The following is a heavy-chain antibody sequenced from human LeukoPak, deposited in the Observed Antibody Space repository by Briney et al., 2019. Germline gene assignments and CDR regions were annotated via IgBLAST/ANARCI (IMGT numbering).Heavy chain of an antibody. CDR1: GFTFSSYD. CDR3: ARAAPVYDYVWGSYRLGLGMDV. V-gene: IGHV3-13*05. CDR2: IGTAGDP. Sequence: GSLRLSCAASGFTFSSYDMHWVRQATGKGLEWVSVIGTAGDPYYPGSVKGRFTISRENVKNSLYLQMNSLRAGDTAVYYCARAAPVYDYVWGSYRLGLGMDVRGKGTTVTVSS. J-gene: IGHJ6*04. D-gene: IGHD3-16*02.